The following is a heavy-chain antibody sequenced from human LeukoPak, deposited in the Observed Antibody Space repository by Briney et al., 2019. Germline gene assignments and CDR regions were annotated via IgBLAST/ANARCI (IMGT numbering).Heavy chain of an antibody. D-gene: IGHD6-13*01. J-gene: IGHJ4*02. CDR1: GGTFSSYA. CDR2: ISAYNGNT. CDR3: AIGIAAAGKPLIFY. V-gene: IGHV1-18*01. Sequence: ASVKVSCTASGGTFSSYAISWVRQAPGQGLEWMGWISAYNGNTNYAQKLQGRVTMTTDTSTSTAYMELRSLRSDDTAVYYCAIGIAAAGKPLIFYWGQGTLVTVSS.